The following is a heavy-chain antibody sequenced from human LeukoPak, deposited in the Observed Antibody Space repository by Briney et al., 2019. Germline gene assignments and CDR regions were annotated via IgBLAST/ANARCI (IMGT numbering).Heavy chain of an antibody. Sequence: GESLKISCKGSGYSFTSYWIGWVRQMPGKGLEWMGIIYPGDSDTRYSPSFQGQVTISADKSISTAYLQWSSLKASDTAMYYCARHWSSGYYDWYFDLWGRGTLVTVSS. CDR2: IYPGDSDT. D-gene: IGHD3-22*01. V-gene: IGHV5-51*01. J-gene: IGHJ2*01. CDR1: GYSFTSYW. CDR3: ARHWSSGYYDWYFDL.